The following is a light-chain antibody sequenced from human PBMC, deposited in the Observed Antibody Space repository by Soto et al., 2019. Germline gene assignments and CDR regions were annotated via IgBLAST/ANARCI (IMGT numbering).Light chain of an antibody. CDR2: EVS. Sequence: QSALTQPASVSGSPGQSITISCTGTSSDVGGYNYVSWYQQHPGIAPKLMIYEVSNRPSGVSNRFSGSKSGNTASLTISGLDDDDAAGYYSRSTTSSRTWVFGGGTKLTVL. V-gene: IGLV2-14*01. CDR3: RSTTSSRTWV. J-gene: IGLJ3*02. CDR1: SSDVGGYNY.